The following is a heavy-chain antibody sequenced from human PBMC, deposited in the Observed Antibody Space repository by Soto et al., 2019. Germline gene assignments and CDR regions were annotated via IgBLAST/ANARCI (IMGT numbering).Heavy chain of an antibody. V-gene: IGHV1-3*01. Sequence: SVKVSCKASGYTFTSYAMHWVRQAPGQRLEWMGWINAGTGNTKYSQKFQGRVTITRVTSASTAYMEKSSLRSEDTAEYDWGISTIAAAGDYWFQGTLVTVSS. CDR3: GISTIAAAGDY. CDR2: INAGTGNT. J-gene: IGHJ4*02. CDR1: GYTFTSYA. D-gene: IGHD6-13*01.